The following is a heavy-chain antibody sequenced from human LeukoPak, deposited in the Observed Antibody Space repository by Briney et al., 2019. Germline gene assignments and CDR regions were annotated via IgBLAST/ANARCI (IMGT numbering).Heavy chain of an antibody. Sequence: GGSLRLSCAASGFTFSSYGMHWVRQAPGKGLEGVAVISYDGSNKYYADSVKGRFTISRDNSKNTLYLQMNSLRAEDTAVYYCAKDRTDGVVPGWFDPWGQGTLVTVSS. V-gene: IGHV3-30*18. CDR1: GFTFSSYG. CDR2: ISYDGSNK. D-gene: IGHD2-2*01. J-gene: IGHJ5*02. CDR3: AKDRTDGVVPGWFDP.